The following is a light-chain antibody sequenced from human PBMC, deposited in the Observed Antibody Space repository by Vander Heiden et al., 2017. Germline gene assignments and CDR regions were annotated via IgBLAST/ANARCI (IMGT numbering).Light chain of an antibody. Sequence: DMQMTQSPSSLSASVGDRVTITCQASQDISNYLNWYQQKPGKAPKLLIYDASNLETGVPSRFSGSGSGTDFTFTISSLQPEDIATYYCLQDYNLPPAFGGGTKVEIK. CDR3: LQDYNLPPA. J-gene: IGKJ4*01. CDR1: QDISNY. CDR2: DAS. V-gene: IGKV1-33*01.